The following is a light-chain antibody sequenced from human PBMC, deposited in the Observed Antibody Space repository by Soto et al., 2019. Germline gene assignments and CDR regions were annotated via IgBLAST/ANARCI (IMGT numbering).Light chain of an antibody. V-gene: IGKV1-33*01. CDR3: KQYNTYSA. CDR1: QDTSNY. CDR2: DAS. J-gene: IGKJ1*01. Sequence: IQMTQSPSSLSASVGNGVTITCQASQDTSNYLNWYQQKPGKAPKLLIYDASNLQTGVQSSFSRSGSGTDSTITISSLHHDDFATYYCKQYNTYSACGQGTKVDIK.